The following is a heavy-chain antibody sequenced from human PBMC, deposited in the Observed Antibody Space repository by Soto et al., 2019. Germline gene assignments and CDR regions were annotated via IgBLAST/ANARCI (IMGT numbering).Heavy chain of an antibody. CDR1: GYTFTGYY. Sequence: ASVKVCCKASGYTFTGYYMQWVRQSPGQGLEWMGWINPNSGGTNYAQKFQGWVTMTRDTSISTAYMELNRLRSDDTAVYYCARGIAAAAARGMAVWGQGTTVTVSS. CDR3: ARGIAAAAARGMAV. CDR2: INPNSGGT. J-gene: IGHJ6*02. V-gene: IGHV1-2*04. D-gene: IGHD6-13*01.